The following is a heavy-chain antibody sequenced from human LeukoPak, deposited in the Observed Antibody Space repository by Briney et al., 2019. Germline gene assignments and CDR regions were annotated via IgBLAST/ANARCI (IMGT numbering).Heavy chain of an antibody. V-gene: IGHV4-59*11. Sequence: PSETLSLTCSVSGGSMSGHYWIWIRQPLGKGLEWIGYVFDSGNTNYNPSLKSRVTISIDTSENQFSLKLSSVTAADTAVYYCARDLVTVTKGFDIWGQGTMVSVSS. CDR2: VFDSGNT. D-gene: IGHD4-17*01. CDR1: GGSMSGHY. J-gene: IGHJ3*02. CDR3: ARDLVTVTKGFDI.